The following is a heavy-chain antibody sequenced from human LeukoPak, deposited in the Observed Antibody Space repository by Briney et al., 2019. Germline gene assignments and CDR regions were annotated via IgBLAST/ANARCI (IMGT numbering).Heavy chain of an antibody. CDR1: GVAVSSSY. CDR2: ISGSGGST. CDR3: ARRCYDSSGFDY. V-gene: IGHV3-23*01. Sequence: PGGSLRLSCAASGVAVSSSYMSWVRQAPGKGLEWVSAISGSGGSTYYADSVKGRFTISRDNSKNTLYLQMNSLRAEDTAVYYCARRCYDSSGFDYWGQGTLVTVSS. D-gene: IGHD3-22*01. J-gene: IGHJ4*02.